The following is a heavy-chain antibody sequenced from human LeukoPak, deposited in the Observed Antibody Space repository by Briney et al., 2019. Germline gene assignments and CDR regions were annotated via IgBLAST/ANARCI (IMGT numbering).Heavy chain of an antibody. CDR2: IFYSGST. D-gene: IGHD7-27*01. V-gene: IGHV4-39*07. Sequence: PSETLSLTCTVSGGSISTSSYYWGWVRQPPGKGLEWIGNIFYSGSTYYSPSLKSRVTISLDTSRNQFSLKLNSVTAADTAVYFCAGNWGFYLDLWGRGTLVTVSS. CDR3: AGNWGFYLDL. CDR1: GGSISTSSYY. J-gene: IGHJ2*01.